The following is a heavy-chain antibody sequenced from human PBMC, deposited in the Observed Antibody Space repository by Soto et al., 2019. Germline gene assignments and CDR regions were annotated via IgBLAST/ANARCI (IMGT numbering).Heavy chain of an antibody. Sequence: SETLSLTCTVSGGSISSYYWSWIRQPPGKGLEWIGYIYYSGSTNYNPSLKSRVTISVDTSKNQFSLKLSSVTAADTAVYYCARYCSGGSCLHDDAFDIWGQGTMVTVSS. CDR1: GGSISSYY. CDR2: IYYSGST. V-gene: IGHV4-59*08. CDR3: ARYCSGGSCLHDDAFDI. J-gene: IGHJ3*02. D-gene: IGHD2-15*01.